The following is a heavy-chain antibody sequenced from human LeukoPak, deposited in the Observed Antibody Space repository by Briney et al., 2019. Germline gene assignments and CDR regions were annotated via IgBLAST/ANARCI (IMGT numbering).Heavy chain of an antibody. CDR2: IIPIFGTA. V-gene: IGHV1-69*05. CDR3: ASTRGPEYSSSDFDY. J-gene: IGHJ4*02. Sequence: ASVKVSCKASGGTFSSYAISWVRQAPGQGLEWMGGIIPIFGTANYAQKFQGRVTITTDKSTSTAYMELSSLRSEDTAVYYCASTRGPEYSSSDFDYWGQGTLVTVSS. D-gene: IGHD6-6*01. CDR1: GGTFSSYA.